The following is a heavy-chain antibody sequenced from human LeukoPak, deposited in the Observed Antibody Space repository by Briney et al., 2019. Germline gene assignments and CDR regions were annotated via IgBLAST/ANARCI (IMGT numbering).Heavy chain of an antibody. D-gene: IGHD1-26*01. V-gene: IGHV4-59*08. CDR3: ARQAVGGRVGTTIDH. Sequence: GSLRLSCAASGFTVSDNYMTWVRQAPGKGLDWIGNIYNSGYANYSPSLKSRVTISVDTSKNQFSLKLSSVTAADTAVYYCARQAVGGRVGTTIDHWGQGTLVTVSA. CDR1: GFTVSDNY. J-gene: IGHJ4*02. CDR2: IYNSGYA.